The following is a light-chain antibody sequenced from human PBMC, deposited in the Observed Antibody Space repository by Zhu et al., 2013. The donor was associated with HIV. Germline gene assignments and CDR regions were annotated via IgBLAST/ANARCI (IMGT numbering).Light chain of an antibody. V-gene: IGKV1-39*01. CDR3: QQGRSTPYT. CDR1: QGITSY. Sequence: DIQMTQSPSSLSASVGDRVTITCRASQGITSYLNWYQQKPGKAPKLLIYAASSLQSGVPSRFSGSGSGTDFTLTISSLDPEDFATYFCQQGRSTPYTFGQGTKLEIK. CDR2: AAS. J-gene: IGKJ2*01.